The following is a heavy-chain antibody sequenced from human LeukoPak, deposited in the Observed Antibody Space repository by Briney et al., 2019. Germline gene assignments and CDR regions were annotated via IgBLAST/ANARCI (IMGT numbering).Heavy chain of an antibody. J-gene: IGHJ4*02. V-gene: IGHV4-4*07. D-gene: IGHD1-26*01. CDR1: GGSISSYY. CDR3: AREDSGSYREFDY. CDR2: IYTSGST. Sequence: SETLSLTCTVSGGSISSYYWSWIRQPAGKGLEWTGRIYTSGSTNYNASLKSRVSMSVDTSKNQFSLKLSSVTAADTAVFYCAREDSGSYREFDYWGQGTLVTVSS.